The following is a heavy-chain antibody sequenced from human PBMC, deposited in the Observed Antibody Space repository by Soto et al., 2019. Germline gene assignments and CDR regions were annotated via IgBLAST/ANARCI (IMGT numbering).Heavy chain of an antibody. CDR2: ISSSSSTI. CDR1: GFAFSSYS. CDR3: ARIRGLGEVSPYFDH. D-gene: IGHD3-16*01. V-gene: IGHV3-48*01. J-gene: IGHJ4*02. Sequence: GGSLRLSCAASGFAFSSYSMNWVRQAPVQGLEWVSYISSSSSTIYYADSVKGRFTISGDNAKNSLYLQMNSLRAEDTAVYYCARIRGLGEVSPYFDHWGQGARLTVSS.